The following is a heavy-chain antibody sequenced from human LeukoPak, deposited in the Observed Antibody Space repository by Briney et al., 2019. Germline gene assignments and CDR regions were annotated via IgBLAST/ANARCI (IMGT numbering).Heavy chain of an antibody. D-gene: IGHD2-2*01. CDR2: IYYSGST. CDR3: ARDCSSTSCYSNAFDI. Sequence: SETLSLTCTVSGGSISSSSYYWGWIRQPPGKGLEWIGSIYYSGSTYYNPSLKSRVTISVDTSKNQFSLKLSSVTAADTAVYYCARDCSSTSCYSNAFDIWGQGTMVTVSS. J-gene: IGHJ3*02. V-gene: IGHV4-39*02. CDR1: GGSISSSSYY.